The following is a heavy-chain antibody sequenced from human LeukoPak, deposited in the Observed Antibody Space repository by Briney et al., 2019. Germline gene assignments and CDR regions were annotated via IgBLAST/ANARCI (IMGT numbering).Heavy chain of an antibody. J-gene: IGHJ4*02. D-gene: IGHD3-22*01. CDR3: AKGNFGGYDSSGYFGY. CDR2: ISYDGSNK. Sequence: GGSLRLSCAASGFTFSSYGMHWVRQAPGKGLEWVAVISYDGSNKYYADSVKGRFTISRDNSKNTLYLQMNGLRAEDTAVYYCAKGNFGGYDSSGYFGYWGQGTLVTVSS. CDR1: GFTFSSYG. V-gene: IGHV3-30*18.